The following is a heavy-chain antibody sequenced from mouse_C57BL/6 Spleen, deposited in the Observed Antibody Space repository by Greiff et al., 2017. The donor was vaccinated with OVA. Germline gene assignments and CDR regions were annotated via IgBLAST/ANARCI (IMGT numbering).Heavy chain of an antibody. J-gene: IGHJ3*01. Sequence: VKLVESGAELVKPGASVKLSCKASGYTFTEYTIHWVKQRSGQGLEWIGWFYPGSGSIKYNEKFKDKATLTADKSSSTVYMELSRLTSEDSAVYFCARHVPAYYDYEGPPGFAYWGQGTLVTVSA. CDR1: GYTFTEYT. D-gene: IGHD2-4*01. CDR3: ARHVPAYYDYEGPPGFAY. V-gene: IGHV1-62-2*01. CDR2: FYPGSGSI.